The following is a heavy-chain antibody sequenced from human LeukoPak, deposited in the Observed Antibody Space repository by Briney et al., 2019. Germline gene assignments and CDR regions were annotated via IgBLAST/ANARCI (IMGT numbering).Heavy chain of an antibody. CDR1: GFTFNTDW. J-gene: IGHJ6*04. Sequence: PGGSLRLSCAASGFTFNTDWMHWVRQARGKGLVWVSRINSDGSTTTYADSVKGRFTISRDNAKNTLYLQMNSLRAEDTAVYYCAELGITMIGGVWGKGTTVTISS. CDR2: INSDGSTT. CDR3: AELGITMIGGV. V-gene: IGHV3-74*01. D-gene: IGHD3-10*02.